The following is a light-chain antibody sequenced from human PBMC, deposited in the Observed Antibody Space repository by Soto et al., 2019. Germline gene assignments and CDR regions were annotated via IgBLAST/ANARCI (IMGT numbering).Light chain of an antibody. CDR2: GTS. CDR1: QSVGSSY. CDR3: QQYTTSSWT. Sequence: EFGLTQSPGTLSLSPGERATLSCRVSQSVGSSYLAWYQQKPGQAPRVLIYGTSSRATGIPDRFSGSGSGTDFTLTISRLEPEDFAVYYCQQYTTSSWTFGQGTKVDIK. V-gene: IGKV3-20*01. J-gene: IGKJ1*01.